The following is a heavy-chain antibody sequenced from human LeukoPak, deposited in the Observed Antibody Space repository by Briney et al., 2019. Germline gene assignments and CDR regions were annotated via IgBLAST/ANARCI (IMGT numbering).Heavy chain of an antibody. CDR2: IIPIFGPA. Sequence: GASVKVSCKASGGTFSSYAISWVRQAPGQGLEWMGGIIPIFGPANYAQKFQGRVTITADKSTSTAYMELSSLRSEDTAVYYCATGLWFGKYLDVWGKGTTVTISS. CDR3: ATGLWFGKYLDV. J-gene: IGHJ6*04. V-gene: IGHV1-69*06. D-gene: IGHD3-10*01. CDR1: GGTFSSYA.